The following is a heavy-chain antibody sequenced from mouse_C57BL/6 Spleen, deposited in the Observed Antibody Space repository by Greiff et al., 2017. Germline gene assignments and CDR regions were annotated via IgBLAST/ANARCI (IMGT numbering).Heavy chain of an antibody. CDR3: AREGWLLRYFDV. CDR1: GYTFTDYN. D-gene: IGHD2-3*01. Sequence: EVKLVESGPELVKPGASVKIPCKASGYTFTDYNMDWVKQSHGKSLEWIGDINPNNGGTIYNQKFKGKATLTVDKSSSTAYMELRSLTSEDTAVYYCAREGWLLRYFDVWGTGTTVTVSS. V-gene: IGHV1-18*01. CDR2: INPNNGGT. J-gene: IGHJ1*03.